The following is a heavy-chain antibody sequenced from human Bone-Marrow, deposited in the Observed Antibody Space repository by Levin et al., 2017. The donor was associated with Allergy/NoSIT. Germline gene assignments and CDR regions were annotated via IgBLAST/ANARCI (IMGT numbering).Heavy chain of an antibody. J-gene: IGHJ4*02. CDR1: GFTFSSYG. CDR2: IWYDGSNK. D-gene: IGHD5-12*01. Sequence: GASVKVSCAASGFTFSSYGMHWVRQAPGKGLEWVAVIWYDGSNKYYADSVKGRFTISRDNSKNTLYLQMNSLRAEDTAVYYCARGYSGQGIDYWGQGTLVTVSS. V-gene: IGHV3-33*01. CDR3: ARGYSGQGIDY.